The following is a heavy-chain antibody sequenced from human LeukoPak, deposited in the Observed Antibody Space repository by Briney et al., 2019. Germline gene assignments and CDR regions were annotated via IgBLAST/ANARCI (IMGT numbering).Heavy chain of an antibody. J-gene: IGHJ4*02. D-gene: IGHD6-13*01. CDR3: ASRDSSSSYDN. Sequence: GGSPRLSCAASGFTVSSKYMSWVRQAPGKGLEWVSVILNGGRTDYADSVKGRFTISRDDSKNTLYLQMNSLRAEDTAVYYCASRDSSSSYDNWGQGTLVTVSS. V-gene: IGHV3-53*01. CDR1: GFTVSSKY. CDR2: ILNGGRT.